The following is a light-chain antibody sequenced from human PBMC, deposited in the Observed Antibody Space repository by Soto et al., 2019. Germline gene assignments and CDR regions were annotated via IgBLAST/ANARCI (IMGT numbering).Light chain of an antibody. CDR1: SSDGGSYNY. CDR3: TAYTSSILL. V-gene: IGLV2-14*01. Sequence: QSAPTQPASMSGSPGQSITLSSTGTSSDGGSYNYVSWYQQHPAKAPQVMLYDVSNRPSVISNRFSGSKSCNTASLTISGLQAVDEADYYGTAYTSSILLFGGGTKVTV. CDR2: DVS. J-gene: IGLJ2*01.